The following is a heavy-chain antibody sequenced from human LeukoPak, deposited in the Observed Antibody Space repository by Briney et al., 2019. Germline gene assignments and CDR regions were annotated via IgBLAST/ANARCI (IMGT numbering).Heavy chain of an antibody. J-gene: IGHJ4*02. CDR2: ISSSSSTI. Sequence: GGSLRLSCAASGFTFSSYSMNWVRQAPGKGLEWVSYISSSSSTIYYADSVKGRFTISRDNAKNSLYLQMNSLRAEDTAVYYCARSLLGTNYWGQGTLVTVSS. CDR1: GFTFSSYS. V-gene: IGHV3-48*01. CDR3: ARSLLGTNY. D-gene: IGHD7-27*01.